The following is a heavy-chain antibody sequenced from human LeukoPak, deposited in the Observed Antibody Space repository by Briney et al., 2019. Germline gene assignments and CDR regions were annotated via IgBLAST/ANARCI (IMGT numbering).Heavy chain of an antibody. D-gene: IGHD6-19*01. Sequence: SETLSLTCTVSGGSISSYYWSWIRQPPGKGLEWIGYIYYSGSTNYNPSLKSRVTMSVDSSKNQFSLKLTSVTAADTAVYYCARETTLTGYSSGLGFNYWGQGTLVTVSS. J-gene: IGHJ4*02. V-gene: IGHV4-59*01. CDR1: GGSISSYY. CDR3: ARETTLTGYSSGLGFNY. CDR2: IYYSGST.